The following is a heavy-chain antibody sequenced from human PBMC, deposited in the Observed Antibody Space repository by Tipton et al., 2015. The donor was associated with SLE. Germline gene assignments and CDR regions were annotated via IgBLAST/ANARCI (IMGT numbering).Heavy chain of an antibody. D-gene: IGHD6-13*01. Sequence: TLSLTCTVSGGSISSYYWSWIRQTPGKGLEWIGSINYSGSTYYNPSLKSRVTISVDTSKNQFSLKLSSVTAADTAVYYCAKGSSWTPFDYWGQGTLVTVSS. CDR1: GGSISSYY. V-gene: IGHV4-39*07. J-gene: IGHJ4*02. CDR3: AKGSSWTPFDY. CDR2: INYSGST.